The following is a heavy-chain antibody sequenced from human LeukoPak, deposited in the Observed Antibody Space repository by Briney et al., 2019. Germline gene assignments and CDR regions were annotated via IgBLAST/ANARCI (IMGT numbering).Heavy chain of an antibody. J-gene: IGHJ4*02. D-gene: IGHD1-26*01. CDR3: VRGPDSESFIV. CDR2: ITFDGGHK. V-gene: IGHV3-30*04. Sequence: GGSLRLSCAASGFIFNDYTMHWVRQAPGKGLEWVAVITFDGGHKFYGNSLKGRFTISRDNSKNSLYLQMNALRPDDTAVYYCVRGPDSESFIVWGQGTRVTVSS. CDR1: GFIFNDYT.